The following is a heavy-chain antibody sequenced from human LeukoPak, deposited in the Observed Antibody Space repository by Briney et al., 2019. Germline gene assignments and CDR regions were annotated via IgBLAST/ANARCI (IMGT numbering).Heavy chain of an antibody. Sequence: PWASVKVSCKASGYTFSSYGLNWVRQAPGQGLEWMGWISAYNGNTNYAQKLQGRVTMTTDTSTSTAYMELRSLRSDDTAVYYCAKAAGTVMDAPYYYYMDVWGKGTTVTVSS. D-gene: IGHD4-11*01. CDR3: AKAAGTVMDAPYYYYMDV. CDR1: GYTFSSYG. J-gene: IGHJ6*03. CDR2: ISAYNGNT. V-gene: IGHV1-18*01.